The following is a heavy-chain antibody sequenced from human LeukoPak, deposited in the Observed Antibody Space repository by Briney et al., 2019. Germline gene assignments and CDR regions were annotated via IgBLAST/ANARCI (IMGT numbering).Heavy chain of an antibody. CDR3: ARGSGETGGYYYVY. J-gene: IGHJ4*02. CDR2: IIPMFGTA. D-gene: IGHD3-22*01. V-gene: IGHV1-69*13. Sequence: ASVKVSCKASGGSFIRYAISWARQAPGQGLEWMGGIIPMFGTANYAQKFQGRVTITADESTRTAYMELRTLRSEDTAIYYCARGSGETGGYYYVYWGRGTPVTVSS. CDR1: GGSFIRYA.